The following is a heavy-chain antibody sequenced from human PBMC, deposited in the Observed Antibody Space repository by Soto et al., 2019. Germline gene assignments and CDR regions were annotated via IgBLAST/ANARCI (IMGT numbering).Heavy chain of an antibody. CDR1: GFTFSSYA. D-gene: IGHD1-7*01. Sequence: QVQLVESGGGVVQPGRSLRLSCAASGFTFSSYAMHWVRQAPGKGLEWVAVISYDGSNKYYADSVKGRFTISRDNSKNTLYLEMNSLRAEDTAVYYCARDDNCDYSPYGYFDLWGRGTLVTVSS. J-gene: IGHJ2*01. CDR2: ISYDGSNK. V-gene: IGHV3-30*14. CDR3: ARDDNCDYSPYGYFDL.